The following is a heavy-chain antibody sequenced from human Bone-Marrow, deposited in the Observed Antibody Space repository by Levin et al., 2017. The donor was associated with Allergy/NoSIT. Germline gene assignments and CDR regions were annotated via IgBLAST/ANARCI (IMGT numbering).Heavy chain of an antibody. D-gene: IGHD6-13*01. CDR2: INSSDSAV. J-gene: IGHJ4*02. V-gene: IGHV3-48*03. CDR3: ARDRRAAAGKDPADY. Sequence: GGSLRLSCAASGFTFRDYEMNWVRQAPGKGLEWVSYINSSDSAVYYADSVKGRFTISRDNTKNSLYLQMDSLRAEDTAVYYCARDRRAAAGKDPADYWGRGTLVTVSS. CDR1: GFTFRDYE.